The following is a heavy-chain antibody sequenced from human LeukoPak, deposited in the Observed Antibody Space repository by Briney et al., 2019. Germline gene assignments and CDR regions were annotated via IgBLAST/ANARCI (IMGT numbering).Heavy chain of an antibody. V-gene: IGHV3-23*01. J-gene: IGHJ4*02. D-gene: IGHD3-10*01. Sequence: GGSLRLSCAASGLTFSSYAMSWVRQAPGKGLEWVSAISGSGGSTYYADSVKGRFTISRDNSKNTLFLQMNSLRVEDTAVYYCARERITYYFGSGGYYFDYWGQGTLVTVSS. CDR3: ARERITYYFGSGGYYFDY. CDR1: GLTFSSYA. CDR2: ISGSGGST.